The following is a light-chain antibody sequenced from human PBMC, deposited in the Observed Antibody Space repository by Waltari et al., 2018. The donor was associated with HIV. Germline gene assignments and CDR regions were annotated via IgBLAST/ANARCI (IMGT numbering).Light chain of an antibody. Sequence: DIQMTQSPSSLSASVGDGVTITCRASQNIIGYLAWFQQKPGKVPRRLISAASTLESGVPSRFSAIVSVTEFTLTISSLQPEDVATYYCQNYNTAPFTFGPGTKVDVK. J-gene: IGKJ3*01. CDR3: QNYNTAPFT. CDR2: AAS. CDR1: QNIIGY. V-gene: IGKV1-27*01.